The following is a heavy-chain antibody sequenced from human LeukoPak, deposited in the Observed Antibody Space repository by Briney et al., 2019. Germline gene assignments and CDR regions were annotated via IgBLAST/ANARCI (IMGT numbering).Heavy chain of an antibody. CDR3: AGAGFDY. CDR1: GFTFSGSE. J-gene: IGHJ4*02. V-gene: IGHV3-48*03. Sequence: QPGGSLRLSCAASGFTFSGSEVNWVRQAPGKGLEWVSSISSSGSTIYYADSVKGRFTISRDNAKKSLYLQMNSLRAEDTAVYYCAGAGFDYWGQGTLVTVSS. CDR2: ISSSGSTI.